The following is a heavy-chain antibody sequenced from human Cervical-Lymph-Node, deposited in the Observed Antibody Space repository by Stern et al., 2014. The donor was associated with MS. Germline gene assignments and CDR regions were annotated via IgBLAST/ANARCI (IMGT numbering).Heavy chain of an antibody. D-gene: IGHD2-15*01. Sequence: QVQLQQSGPGLLKPSGTLSLSCAVSGGSIISDNWWSWVRQSPGKGLEWIGDIYHSGSTNYNPSLRSRVTISVDKSKNQFSLKLKSVTAADTAVYFCARSPIIVMVPPTSSNWFDPWGQGTLVTVSS. J-gene: IGHJ5*02. CDR1: GGSIISDNW. V-gene: IGHV4-4*02. CDR2: IYHSGST. CDR3: ARSPIIVMVPPTSSNWFDP.